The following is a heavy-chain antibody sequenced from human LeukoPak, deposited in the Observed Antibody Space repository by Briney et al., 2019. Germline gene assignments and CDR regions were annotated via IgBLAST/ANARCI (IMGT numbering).Heavy chain of an antibody. CDR2: INSDGSST. Sequence: PGGSLRLSCAASGFTFGSYWMHWVRQAPGKGLVWVSRINSDGSSTSYADSVKGRFTISRDNAKNTLYLQMNSLRAEDTAVYYCARVEYSSGWYSWYYFDYWGQGTLVTASS. V-gene: IGHV3-74*01. CDR1: GFTFGSYW. J-gene: IGHJ4*02. D-gene: IGHD6-19*01. CDR3: ARVEYSSGWYSWYYFDY.